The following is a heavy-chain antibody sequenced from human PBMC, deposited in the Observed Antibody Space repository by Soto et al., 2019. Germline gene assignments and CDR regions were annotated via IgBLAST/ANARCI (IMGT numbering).Heavy chain of an antibody. CDR3: AHLLYYYDSSGYSKTDY. Sequence: GGSRRLSCAASGFTFSSYSMNWVRQAPGKGLEWVSSISSSSSYIYYADSVKGRFTISRDNAKNSLYLQMNSLRAEDTAVYYCAHLLYYYDSSGYSKTDYWGQGTLVTVSS. V-gene: IGHV3-21*01. J-gene: IGHJ4*02. D-gene: IGHD3-22*01. CDR1: GFTFSSYS. CDR2: ISSSSSYI.